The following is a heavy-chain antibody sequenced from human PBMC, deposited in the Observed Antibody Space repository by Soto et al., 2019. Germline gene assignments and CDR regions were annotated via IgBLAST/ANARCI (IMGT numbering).Heavy chain of an antibody. Sequence: ASGKVSCKASGFTFTSSAVQWGRQARGQRLEWIGWIVVGSGNTTYAQKFQERVTITRDVSTSTAYMELSSLRSEDTAGYYFAAGVGCGWPDYWGQGTMVTVSS. CDR3: AAGVGCGWPDY. J-gene: IGHJ4*02. CDR2: IVVGSGNT. D-gene: IGHD2-15*01. CDR1: GFTFTSSA. V-gene: IGHV1-58*01.